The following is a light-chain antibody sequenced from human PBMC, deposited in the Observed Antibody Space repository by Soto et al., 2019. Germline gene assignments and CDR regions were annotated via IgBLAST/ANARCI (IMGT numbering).Light chain of an antibody. CDR3: MQALEPPRT. V-gene: IGKV2-28*01. J-gene: IGKJ2*02. CDR2: LGS. Sequence: DIVMTQSPLSLPVTPGEPATVSCRSSQTLLASNGYNYLDWYVQKPGQSPQLLIYLGSNRASGVXDXXSGSGSGTDFTLKISRVEAEDVGVYYCMQALEPPRTFGQGTRLEIK. CDR1: QTLLASNGYNY.